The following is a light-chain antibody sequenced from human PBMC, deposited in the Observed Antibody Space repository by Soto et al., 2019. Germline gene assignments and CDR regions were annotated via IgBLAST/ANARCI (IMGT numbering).Light chain of an antibody. CDR1: QSVRSN. CDR2: DAS. V-gene: IGKV3-15*01. Sequence: EKVMTQSPATLSVSPGERATLSCRASQSVRSNLAWYQQKPGQPPRLLIYDASTRATRIPSRFSGSGSGTEFTLTISSLQSEDFAAYYCQQYDNWPRTFGQGTRVDFK. CDR3: QQYDNWPRT. J-gene: IGKJ1*01.